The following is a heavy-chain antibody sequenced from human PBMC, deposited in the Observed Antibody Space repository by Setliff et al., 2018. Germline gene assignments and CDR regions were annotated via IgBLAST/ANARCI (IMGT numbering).Heavy chain of an antibody. CDR3: ARAPGWQDYHYMEL. Sequence: PSETLSLTCTVSGASINNHYWAWIRQPPGKGLEWIGYVSHSGSTDYNPSLRSRVTVSVDTSRIHCSLKLRSVTAADTAVYYCARAPGWQDYHYMELWGKGTTVTVSS. V-gene: IGHV4-59*11. CDR2: VSHSGST. J-gene: IGHJ6*03. CDR1: GASINNHY. D-gene: IGHD2-15*01.